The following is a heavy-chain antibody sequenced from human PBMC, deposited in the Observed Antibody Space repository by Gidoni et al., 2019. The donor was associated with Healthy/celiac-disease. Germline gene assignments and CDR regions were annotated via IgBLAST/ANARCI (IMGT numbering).Heavy chain of an antibody. Sequence: QVQLQQWGAGLLKPSETLSLTCAVYGGSFSGYYWSWIRQPPGKGLEWIGEINHSGSTNYNPSLKSRVTISVDTSKNQFSLKLSSVTAADTAVYYCARTPHSGSGYYFDYWGQGTLVTVSS. CDR1: GGSFSGYY. J-gene: IGHJ4*02. CDR3: ARTPHSGSGYYFDY. V-gene: IGHV4-34*01. D-gene: IGHD3-22*01. CDR2: INHSGST.